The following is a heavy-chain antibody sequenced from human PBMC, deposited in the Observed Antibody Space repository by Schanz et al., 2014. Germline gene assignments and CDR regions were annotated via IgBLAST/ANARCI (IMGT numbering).Heavy chain of an antibody. V-gene: IGHV1-69*09. Sequence: QVQLVQSGAEVKKPGSSVKVSCKASGGTFSSSTLTWVRQAPGQGLEWMGRIIPILDKTNYAQKFQGRVTMTADKSTSTVYMEVSGLRTDDTAIYYCARVHIATYHYNSPGAFDIWGQGTRVTVSS. D-gene: IGHD3-10*01. CDR1: GGTFSSST. CDR2: IIPILDKT. CDR3: ARVHIATYHYNSPGAFDI. J-gene: IGHJ3*02.